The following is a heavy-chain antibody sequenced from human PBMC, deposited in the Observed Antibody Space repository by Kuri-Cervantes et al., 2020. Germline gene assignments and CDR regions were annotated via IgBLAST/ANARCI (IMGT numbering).Heavy chain of an antibody. CDR3: ARAASDYGDYGTYGYY. Sequence: SETLSLTCVVSGDSISSSNWWSWVRQSPTKGLEWIGEIYHSVSNNYNPSLKSQVTISVDTSKNQFSLKLSSVTAADTAVYHCARAASDYGDYGTYGYYWGQGTLVTVSS. CDR1: GDSISSSNW. J-gene: IGHJ4*02. V-gene: IGHV4-4*02. D-gene: IGHD4-17*01. CDR2: IYHSVSN.